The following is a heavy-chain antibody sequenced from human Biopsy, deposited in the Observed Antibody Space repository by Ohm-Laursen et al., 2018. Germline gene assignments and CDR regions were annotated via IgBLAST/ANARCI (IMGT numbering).Heavy chain of an antibody. Sequence: TVSCKASSYTFTDYNIHWMRQAPGQGLEWLGYINCKTGATNYAQKFQGTVTMTRDTSISTAYLALGSLRSADTAIYYCARDPLNGHKHFDYWGQGSLVTVSS. J-gene: IGHJ4*02. CDR3: ARDPLNGHKHFDY. CDR2: INCKTGAT. D-gene: IGHD2-8*01. V-gene: IGHV1-2*02. CDR1: SYTFTDYN.